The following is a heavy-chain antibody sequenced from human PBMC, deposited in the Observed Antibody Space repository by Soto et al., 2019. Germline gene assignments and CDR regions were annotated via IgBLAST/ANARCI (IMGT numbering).Heavy chain of an antibody. CDR2: ISHSGST. V-gene: IGHV4-4*02. CDR1: GGSISSSNR. D-gene: IGHD2-15*01. J-gene: IGHJ4*02. CDR3: ARGRYCSGGRCYSTQDY. Sequence: QVQLQESGPGLVKPSGTLSLTCAVSGGSISSSNRWSWVRQPPGKGLEWIGEISHSGSTNYNPSLKSRVTISVDKSKNQFSLKLSSVTAADTAVYYCARGRYCSGGRCYSTQDYWGQRTLVTVSS.